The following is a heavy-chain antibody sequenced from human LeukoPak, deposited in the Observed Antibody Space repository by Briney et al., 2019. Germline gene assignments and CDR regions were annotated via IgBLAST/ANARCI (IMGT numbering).Heavy chain of an antibody. Sequence: PGGSLRLFCAASGFTFSSYAMSWVRQAPGKGLEWVSAISGSGGSTYYADSVKGRFTISRDNSKNTLYLQMNSLRAEDTAVYYCAKPLGYNWNYWFDPWGQGTLVTVSS. D-gene: IGHD1-7*01. V-gene: IGHV3-23*01. CDR3: AKPLGYNWNYWFDP. CDR1: GFTFSSYA. CDR2: ISGSGGST. J-gene: IGHJ5*02.